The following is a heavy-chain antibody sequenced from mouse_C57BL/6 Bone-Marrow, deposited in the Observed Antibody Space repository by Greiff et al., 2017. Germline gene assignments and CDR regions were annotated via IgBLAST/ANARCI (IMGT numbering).Heavy chain of an antibody. CDR1: GYAFSSSW. CDR2: IYPGDGDT. Sequence: VQLQQSGPELVKPGASVKISCKASGYAFSSSWMNWVKQRPGKGLEWIGRIYPGDGDTNYNGKFKGKATLTADKSSSTASMPLSSPTAEDSAVYVCAREDYGRNYCGCRGKGTTRTVAS. CDR3: AREDYGRNYCGC. J-gene: IGHJ2*01. D-gene: IGHD1-1*01. V-gene: IGHV1-82*01.